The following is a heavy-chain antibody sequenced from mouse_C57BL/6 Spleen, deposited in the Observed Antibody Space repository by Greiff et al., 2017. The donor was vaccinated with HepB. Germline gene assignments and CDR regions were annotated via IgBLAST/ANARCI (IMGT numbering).Heavy chain of an antibody. CDR2: IYPGDGDT. D-gene: IGHD2-4*01. J-gene: IGHJ4*01. CDR3: ARRAYYDYDDYYAVDY. CDR1: GYAFSSYW. V-gene: IGHV1-80*01. Sequence: QVQLQQSGAELVKPGASVKISCKASGYAFSSYWMNWVKQRPGKGLEWIGQIYPGDGDTNYNGKFKGKATLTADKSSSTAYMQLSSLTSEDSAVYFCARRAYYDYDDYYAVDYWGQGTSVTVSS.